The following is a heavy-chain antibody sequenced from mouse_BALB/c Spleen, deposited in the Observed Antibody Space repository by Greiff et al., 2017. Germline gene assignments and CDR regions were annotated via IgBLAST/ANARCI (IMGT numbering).Heavy chain of an antibody. CDR2: IDPANGNT. J-gene: IGHJ4*01. CDR1: GFNIKDTY. Sequence: VQLQQSGAELVKPGASVKLSCTASGFNIKDTYMHWVKQRPEQGLEWIGRIDPANGNTKYDPKFQGKATITADTSSNTAYLQLSSLTSEDTAVYYGARWLLRDAMDDWGQGTSVTVSS. V-gene: IGHV14-3*02. D-gene: IGHD2-3*01. CDR3: ARWLLRDAMDD.